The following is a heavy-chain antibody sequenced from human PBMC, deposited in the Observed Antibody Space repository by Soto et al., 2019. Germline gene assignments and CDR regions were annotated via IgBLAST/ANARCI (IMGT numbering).Heavy chain of an antibody. D-gene: IGHD5-18*01. J-gene: IGHJ6*02. CDR1: GYSFTSYW. CDR3: ARTSMQSRGYSYGHGGMDV. Sequence: GESLKISCNGSGYSFTSYWISWVRQMPGKGLEWMGRIDPSDSYTNYSPSFQGHVTISADKSISTAYLQWSSLKASDTAMYYCARTSMQSRGYSYGHGGMDVWGQGTTVTVSS. V-gene: IGHV5-10-1*01. CDR2: IDPSDSYT.